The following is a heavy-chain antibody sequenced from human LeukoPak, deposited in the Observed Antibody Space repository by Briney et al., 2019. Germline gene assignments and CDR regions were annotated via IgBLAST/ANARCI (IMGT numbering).Heavy chain of an antibody. Sequence: GGSLRLSCAASGFTFSSYAMSWVRQAPGKGLEWVSGISWNSGSIGYADSVKGRFTISRDNAKNSLYLQMNSLRAEDTALYYCAKVLYYYGSGSYEGDAFDIWGQGTMVTVSS. CDR3: AKVLYYYGSGSYEGDAFDI. D-gene: IGHD3-10*01. J-gene: IGHJ3*02. CDR2: ISWNSGSI. CDR1: GFTFSSYA. V-gene: IGHV3-9*01.